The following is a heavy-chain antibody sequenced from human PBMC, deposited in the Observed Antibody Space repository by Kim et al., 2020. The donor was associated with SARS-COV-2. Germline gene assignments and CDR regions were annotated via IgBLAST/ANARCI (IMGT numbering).Heavy chain of an antibody. J-gene: IGHJ4*02. V-gene: IGHV4-31*02. D-gene: IGHD2-8*01. CDR3: AREGGTKGDSTFDY. Sequence: SNPSLKSRLTISVDTSKNHFSLRLSSVTAADTVVYYCAREGGTKGDSTFDYWGQGALVTVSS.